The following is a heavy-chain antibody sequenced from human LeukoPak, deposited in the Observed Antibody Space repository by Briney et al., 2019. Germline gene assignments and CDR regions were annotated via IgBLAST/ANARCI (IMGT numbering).Heavy chain of an antibody. CDR1: GNYW. Sequence: GGSLRLSCAASGNYWMHWVRQAPGKGLVWVSHINSDGSWTSYADSVRGRFTISKDNAKNTVYLQMNSLRAEDTAVYYCVSFYETYWGRGTLVTVSS. CDR3: VSFYETY. J-gene: IGHJ4*02. D-gene: IGHD2/OR15-2a*01. V-gene: IGHV3-74*01. CDR2: INSDGSWT.